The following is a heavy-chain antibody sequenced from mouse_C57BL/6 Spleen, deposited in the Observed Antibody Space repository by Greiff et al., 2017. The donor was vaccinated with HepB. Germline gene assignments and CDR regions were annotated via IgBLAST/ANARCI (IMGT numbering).Heavy chain of an antibody. D-gene: IGHD1-1*01. Sequence: VHLVESGPELVKPGASVKISCKASGYSFTSYYIHWVKQRPGQGLEWIGWIYPGSGNTKYNEKFKGKATLTADTSSSTAYMQLSSLTSEDSAVYYCARMDYGRSYWYFDVWGTGTTVTVSS. J-gene: IGHJ1*03. V-gene: IGHV1-66*01. CDR2: IYPGSGNT. CDR3: ARMDYGRSYWYFDV. CDR1: GYSFTSYY.